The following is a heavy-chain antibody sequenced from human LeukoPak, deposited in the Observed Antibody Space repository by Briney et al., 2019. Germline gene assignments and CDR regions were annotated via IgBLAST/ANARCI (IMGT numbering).Heavy chain of an antibody. CDR2: IYYSGST. J-gene: IGHJ2*01. V-gene: IGHV4-39*01. CDR3: AGMGSYYWYFDL. CDR1: GGSISSSSYY. D-gene: IGHD6-6*01. Sequence: KPSETLSLTCTVSGGSISSSSYYWGWIRQPPGKGLEWIGSIYYSGSTYYNPSLKSRVTISVDTSKNQFSLKLSSVTAADTAVYYCAGMGSYYWYFDLWGRGTLVTVSS.